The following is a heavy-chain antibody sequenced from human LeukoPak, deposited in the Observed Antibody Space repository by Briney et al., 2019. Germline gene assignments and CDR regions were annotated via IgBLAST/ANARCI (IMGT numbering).Heavy chain of an antibody. J-gene: IGHJ4*02. V-gene: IGHV1-24*01. D-gene: IGHD3-22*01. CDR3: APPANYYDSSGHYYVG. CDR2: FDPEDGET. Sequence: GASVKVSCKVSGYTLTELSMHWVRQAPGKGLEWMGGFDPEDGETIYAQKFQGRVTMTEDTSTDTAYMELSSLRSEDTAVYYCAPPANYYDSSGHYYVGWGQPTLLTVSS. CDR1: GYTLTELS.